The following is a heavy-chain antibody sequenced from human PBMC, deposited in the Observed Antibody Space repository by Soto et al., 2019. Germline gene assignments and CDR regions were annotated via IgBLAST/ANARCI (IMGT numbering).Heavy chain of an antibody. D-gene: IGHD2-15*01. CDR3: AKGYCSGGSCYSPYFFDY. J-gene: IGHJ4*02. V-gene: IGHV3-21*01. CDR1: GFTFSSYS. CDR2: ISSSSSHR. Sequence: EVQLVESGGGLVKPGGSLRLSCAASGFTFSSYSMNWVRQAPGKGLEWVSVISSSSSHRNYADSVKGRFTISRDNAKNSLYLQMNSLRAEDTAVYYCAKGYCSGGSCYSPYFFDYWGQGTLVTVSS.